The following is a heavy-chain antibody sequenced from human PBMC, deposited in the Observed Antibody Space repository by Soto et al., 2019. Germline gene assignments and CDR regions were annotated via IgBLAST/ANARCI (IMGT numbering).Heavy chain of an antibody. V-gene: IGHV4-61*01. CDR2: IDYSGRT. CDR3: PTLVQQDGALLLNYHYGMVV. Sequence: SETLSLTCTVAGGSVSSGYYYWTWIRQPPGKGLDLIGYIDYSGRTNYNPSLQSRVTMSVDQSNNHYSLKLTAVTAEYTAVYVCPTLVQQDGALLLNYHYGMVVGGQRISVTVSS. D-gene: IGHD3-10*01. J-gene: IGHJ6*02. CDR1: GGSVSSGYYY.